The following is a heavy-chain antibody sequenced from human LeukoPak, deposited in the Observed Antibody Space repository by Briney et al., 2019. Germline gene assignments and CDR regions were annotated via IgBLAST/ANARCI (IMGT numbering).Heavy chain of an antibody. CDR2: FTGSGSCI. V-gene: IGHV3-21*01. J-gene: IGHJ3*02. CDR3: ARKGYYDSGTFDI. Sequence: PGGSLRLSCAAAGFSSGSYSMNWVRQAPGKGLESVSSFTGSGSCIIYAVSVKGRFTASRDNAQNSLYLQMNSLRAEDTAVYYCARKGYYDSGTFDIWGQGTMVTVSS. D-gene: IGHD3-22*01. CDR1: GFSSGSYS.